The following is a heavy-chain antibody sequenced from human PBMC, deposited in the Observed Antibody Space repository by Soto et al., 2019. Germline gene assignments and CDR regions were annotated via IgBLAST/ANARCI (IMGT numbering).Heavy chain of an antibody. J-gene: IGHJ2*01. V-gene: IGHV3-21*01. D-gene: IGHD2-15*01. CDR3: ARDPHIVVVVAATLAPWYFDL. CDR2: ISSSSSYI. CDR1: GFTFSSYS. Sequence: EVQLVESGGGLVKPGGSLRLSCAASGFTFSSYSMNWVRQAPGKGLEWVSCISSSSSYIYYADSVKGRFTISRDNAKNSLYLQMNSLRAEDTAVYYCARDPHIVVVVAATLAPWYFDLWGRGTLVTVSS.